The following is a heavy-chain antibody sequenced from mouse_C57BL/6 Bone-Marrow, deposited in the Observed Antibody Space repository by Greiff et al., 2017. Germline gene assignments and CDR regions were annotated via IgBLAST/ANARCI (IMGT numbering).Heavy chain of an antibody. V-gene: IGHV5-12*01. J-gene: IGHJ3*01. D-gene: IGHD1-1*01. Sequence: EVHLVESGGGLVQPGGSLKLSCAASGFTFSDYYMYWVRQTPEKRLEWVVYISNGGGSTYYPDTVKGRFTISRDNAKNTLYLQMSRLKSEDTAMYYCARGLFAWFAYWGQGTLVTVSA. CDR3: ARGLFAWFAY. CDR1: GFTFSDYY. CDR2: ISNGGGST.